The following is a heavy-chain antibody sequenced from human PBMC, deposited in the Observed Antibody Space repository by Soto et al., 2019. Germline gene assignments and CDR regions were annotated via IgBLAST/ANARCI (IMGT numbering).Heavy chain of an antibody. D-gene: IGHD4-17*01. V-gene: IGHV1-46*03. CDR2: INPSGGST. Sequence: QVQLVQSGAEVKKPGASVKVSCKASGYTFTSYYMHWVRQAPGQGLEWMGIINPSGGSTSYAQKFQGRVTMTRDTSTSTVYMELSSLRSEDTAVYYCARGNSIDYGKLPDAFDIWGQGTMVTVSS. CDR1: GYTFTSYY. J-gene: IGHJ3*02. CDR3: ARGNSIDYGKLPDAFDI.